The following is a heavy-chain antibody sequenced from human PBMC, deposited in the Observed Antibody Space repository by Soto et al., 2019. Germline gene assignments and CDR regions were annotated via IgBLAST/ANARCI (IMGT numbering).Heavy chain of an antibody. V-gene: IGHV1-2*04. Sequence: EASVKVSCKASGYTFTGYYMHWVRQAPGQGLEWMGWINPNSGGTNYAQKFQGWVTMTRDTSISTAYMELSRLRSDDTAVYYCARDSGITGTTAGHGMDVWGQGTTVTVSS. CDR1: GYTFTGYY. D-gene: IGHD1-7*01. CDR2: INPNSGGT. CDR3: ARDSGITGTTAGHGMDV. J-gene: IGHJ6*02.